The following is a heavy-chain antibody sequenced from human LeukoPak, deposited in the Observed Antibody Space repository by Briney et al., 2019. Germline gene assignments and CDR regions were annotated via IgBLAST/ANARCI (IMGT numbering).Heavy chain of an antibody. CDR1: GFTFSSYG. D-gene: IGHD6-19*01. CDR3: AKDDMAGWYGTAYYFDY. CDR2: IRYDGSNK. V-gene: IGHV3-30*02. J-gene: IGHJ4*02. Sequence: PGGSLRLSRVSSGFTFSSYGMHWVRQAPGKGLGGVAFIRYDGSNKYYADSVTGRFTIFRDNSKNTLYLQMNRLRAEDTAVYYCAKDDMAGWYGTAYYFDYWGQGTLVTVSS.